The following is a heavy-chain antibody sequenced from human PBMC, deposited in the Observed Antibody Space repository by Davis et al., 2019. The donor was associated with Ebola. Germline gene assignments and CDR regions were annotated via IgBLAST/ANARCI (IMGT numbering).Heavy chain of an antibody. V-gene: IGHV4-34*01. CDR3: ASSGLRYFDWLFSNWFDP. CDR1: GGSFSGYY. CDR2: INHSGST. D-gene: IGHD3-9*01. J-gene: IGHJ5*02. Sequence: SETLSLTCAVYGGSFSGYYWSWIRQPPGKGLEWIGEINHSGSTNYNPSLKSRVTISVDTSKNQFSLKLSSVTAADTAVYYCASSGLRYFDWLFSNWFDPWGQGTLVTVSS.